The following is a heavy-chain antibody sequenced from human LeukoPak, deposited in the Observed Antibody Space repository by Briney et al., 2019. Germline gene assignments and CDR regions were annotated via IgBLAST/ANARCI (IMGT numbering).Heavy chain of an antibody. CDR3: AREELLGAYYYYGMDV. V-gene: IGHV3-7*01. CDR2: IQQDGIKK. J-gene: IGHJ6*02. CDR1: GFTFSTYW. Sequence: PGGSLRLSCAASGFTFSTYWMSWVRQAPGKGLEWVANIQQDGIKKYYVDSVKGRFTISRDNAKNSLYLQMNSLRAEDTAVYYCAREELLGAYYYYGMDVWGQGTTVTVSS. D-gene: IGHD1-26*01.